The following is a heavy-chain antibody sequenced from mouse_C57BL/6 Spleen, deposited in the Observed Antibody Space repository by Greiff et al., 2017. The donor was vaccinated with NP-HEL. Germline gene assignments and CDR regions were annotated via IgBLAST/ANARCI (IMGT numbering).Heavy chain of an antibody. CDR3: AHYYSYYGYFDV. CDR2: IYPGDGDT. CDR1: GYAFSSSW. J-gene: IGHJ1*03. D-gene: IGHD2-12*01. V-gene: IGHV1-82*01. Sequence: VQLQQSGPELVKPGASVKISCKASGYAFSSSWMNWVKQRPGKGLEWIGRIYPGDGDTNYNGKFKGKATLTADKSSSTAYMQLSSLTSEDSAVYFCAHYYSYYGYFDVWGTGTTVTVSS.